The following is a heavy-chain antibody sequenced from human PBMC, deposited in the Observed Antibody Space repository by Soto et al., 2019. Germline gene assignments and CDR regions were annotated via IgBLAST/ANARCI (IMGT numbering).Heavy chain of an antibody. J-gene: IGHJ3*02. Sequence: SGFTFSSYGMHWVRQAPGKGLEWVAVISYDGSNKYYADSVKGRFTISRDNSKNTLYLQMNSLRAEDTAVYYCAKGDRYCSSTSCYGYAFDIWGQGTMVTVSS. CDR2: ISYDGSNK. D-gene: IGHD2-2*01. CDR3: AKGDRYCSSTSCYGYAFDI. V-gene: IGHV3-30*18. CDR1: GFTFSSYG.